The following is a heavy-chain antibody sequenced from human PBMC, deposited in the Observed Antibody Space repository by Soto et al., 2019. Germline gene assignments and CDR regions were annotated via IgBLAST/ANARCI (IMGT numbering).Heavy chain of an antibody. CDR1: DASVWSDSYF. D-gene: IGHD2-15*01. CDR2: ISHTGDT. Sequence: QVQLRESGPGLLKPSETLSLTCTVSDASVWSDSYFWTWIRQPPGKGLEWIAYISHTGDTNYNPSLKSRVTISIDTSRNQFSLTVTSVTAADTAVYFCARIVVGVTVDLWGQGSLGTVSS. V-gene: IGHV4-61*01. CDR3: ARIVVGVTVDL. J-gene: IGHJ4*02.